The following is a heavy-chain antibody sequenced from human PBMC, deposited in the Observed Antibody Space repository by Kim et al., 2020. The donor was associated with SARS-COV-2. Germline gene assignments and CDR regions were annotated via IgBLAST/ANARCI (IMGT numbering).Heavy chain of an antibody. CDR2: INPSGAFT. D-gene: IGHD6-25*01. CDR3: AREAALIAAPQKNFDY. J-gene: IGHJ4*02. Sequence: ASVKVSCKASGFTFTNYFIHWVRQAPGQGLEWMGTINPSGAFTLFTQKYQGRVIITKDTSTSTVYMEVSSLRSEDTAVYFCAREAALIAAPQKNFDYWGQGTLVTVSS. CDR1: GFTFTNYF. V-gene: IGHV1-46*01.